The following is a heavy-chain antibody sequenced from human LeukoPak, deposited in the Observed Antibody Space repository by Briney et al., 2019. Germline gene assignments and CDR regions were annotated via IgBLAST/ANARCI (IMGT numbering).Heavy chain of an antibody. CDR1: GFTFSSYS. D-gene: IGHD3-10*02. CDR2: ISSCSSVG. Sequence: GGSLRLSCAASGFTFSSYSMNWVRQAPGKGLEWVSYISSCSSVGYYADSVKGRFTISRDNSKNTLYLQMNSLRAEDTAIYYCAELGITMIGGVWGKGTTVTISS. V-gene: IGHV3-48*01. CDR3: AELGITMIGGV. J-gene: IGHJ6*04.